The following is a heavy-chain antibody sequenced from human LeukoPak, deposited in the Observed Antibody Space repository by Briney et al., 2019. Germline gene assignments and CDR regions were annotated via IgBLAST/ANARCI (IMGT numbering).Heavy chain of an antibody. D-gene: IGHD3-10*01. V-gene: IGHV4-34*01. CDR1: GFTFSSYG. CDR2: INHSGST. CDR3: ARGATLLLWPRGTRNFDY. J-gene: IGHJ4*02. Sequence: GSLRLSCAASGFTFSSYGMHWIRQPPGKGLEWIGEINHSGSTNYNPSLKSRVTISVDTSKNQFSLKLSSVTAADTAVYYCARGATLLLWPRGTRNFDYWGQGTLVTVSS.